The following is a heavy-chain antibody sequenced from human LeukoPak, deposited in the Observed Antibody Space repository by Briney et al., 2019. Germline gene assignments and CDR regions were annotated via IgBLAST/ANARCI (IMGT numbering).Heavy chain of an antibody. J-gene: IGHJ4*02. V-gene: IGHV4-39*07. CDR1: GGSISTYY. D-gene: IGHD6-13*01. CDR3: ARDSSAAARDY. CDR2: IYYSGST. Sequence: SETLSLTCTVSGGSISTYYWGWIRQPPGKGLEWVGSIYYSGSTYYNPSLKSRVTISVDTSKHQFSLKLGSVTAADTAVYYCARDSSAAARDYWGQGTLVTVSS.